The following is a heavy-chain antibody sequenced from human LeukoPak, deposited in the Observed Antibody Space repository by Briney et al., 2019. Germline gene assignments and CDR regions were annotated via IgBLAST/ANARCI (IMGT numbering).Heavy chain of an antibody. Sequence: GGSLRLSCAASGFTFSSYAMHWVRQAPGKGLEWVAVISFDGSDKYYADSVKGRFTISRDNSKSTLYLQMNSLRAEDTAVYYCARDQHSEIGVGANDYWGQGTLVTVSS. V-gene: IGHV3-30-3*01. CDR1: GFTFSSYA. J-gene: IGHJ4*02. CDR3: ARDQHSEIGVGANDY. D-gene: IGHD1-26*01. CDR2: ISFDGSDK.